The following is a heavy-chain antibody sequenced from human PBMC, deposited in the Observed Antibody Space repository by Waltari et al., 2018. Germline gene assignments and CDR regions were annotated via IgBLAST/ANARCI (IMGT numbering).Heavy chain of an antibody. Sequence: QVQLVQSGAEVKKPGASVKVSCKASGYTFTSYDINWVRQATGQGLEWMGWMIPISGNSVYAPKFQGTVTMTRITPISTAYMELGSLRSEDTPVNYCALVLPGRSDNCSHVSLVTVPP. CDR1: GYTFTSYD. CDR3: ALVLPGRSDN. V-gene: IGHV1-8*01. CDR2: MIPISGNS. J-gene: IGHJ4*01.